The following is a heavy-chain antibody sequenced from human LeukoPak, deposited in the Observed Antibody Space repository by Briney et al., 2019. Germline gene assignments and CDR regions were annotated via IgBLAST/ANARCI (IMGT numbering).Heavy chain of an antibody. CDR2: INPNSGGT. D-gene: IGHD2-15*01. CDR3: ARVTGYCSGGRCYFIY. CDR1: GYTFTGSY. J-gene: IGHJ4*02. V-gene: IGHV1-2*02. Sequence: ASVKVSCKASGYTFTGSYIHWVRQAPGQGLEWMGWINPNSGGTSSAQKFQGRVTMTRDTSVSTAYMELSRLRSDDTALYYCARVTGYCSGGRCYFIYWGQGALVTVSS.